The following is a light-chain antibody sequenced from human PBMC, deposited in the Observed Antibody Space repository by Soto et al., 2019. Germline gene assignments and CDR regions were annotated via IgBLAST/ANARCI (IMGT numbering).Light chain of an antibody. V-gene: IGLV2-14*03. CDR1: SSDVGAYNY. CDR2: GVS. Sequence: QSVLTQPASVYGSPGQSITISCTGTSSDVGAYNYVSWYQQHPGKAPRLIIHGVSNRPSGVSNRFSGSKSGDTASLTISGLQTGDEANYSCSPYTRSDSYFFGTGTRVT. CDR3: SPYTRSDSYF. J-gene: IGLJ1*01.